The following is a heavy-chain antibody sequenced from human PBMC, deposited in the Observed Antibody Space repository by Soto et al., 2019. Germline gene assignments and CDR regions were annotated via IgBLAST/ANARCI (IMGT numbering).Heavy chain of an antibody. CDR3: AKSVTTVAGTSWFDP. Sequence: EVQLVESGGGLVQPGRSLRLSCAASGFTFDDYAMHWVRQDPGKGLEWVSGISWNSGSIAYADSVKGRFTISRDNAKNSLYLQMNSLRAEDTALYYCAKSVTTVAGTSWFDPWGQGTLVTVSS. CDR1: GFTFDDYA. CDR2: ISWNSGSI. V-gene: IGHV3-9*01. J-gene: IGHJ5*02. D-gene: IGHD6-19*01.